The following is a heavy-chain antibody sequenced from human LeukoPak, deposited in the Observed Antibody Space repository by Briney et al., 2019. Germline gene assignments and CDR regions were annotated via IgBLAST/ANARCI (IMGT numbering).Heavy chain of an antibody. D-gene: IGHD3-22*01. Sequence: PSETLSLTCIVSGGSVSSGNYYWSWIRQPPGKGLDWIGYIYYSGSTNYNPSLKSRVTISVDTSKNQFSLRLSSVTAADTAVYYCARDPSGYFNYWGQGTLATVSS. J-gene: IGHJ4*02. V-gene: IGHV4-61*01. CDR1: GGSVSSGNYY. CDR3: ARDPSGYFNY. CDR2: IYYSGST.